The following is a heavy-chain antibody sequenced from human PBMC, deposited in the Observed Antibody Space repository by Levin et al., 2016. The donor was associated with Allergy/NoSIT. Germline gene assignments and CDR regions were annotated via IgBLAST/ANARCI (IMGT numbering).Heavy chain of an antibody. CDR2: ITGGGGST. J-gene: IGHJ5*02. D-gene: IGHD6-19*01. V-gene: IGHV3-23*02. CDR3: AKDYMHTGYGSGWNDA. Sequence: GGSLRLSCEASGFTFSTFAMNWFRRAPGTGLEWVASITGGGGSTYYGGSVEGRFTISRDNSKDTLYLHMRHLGAEDTAVYYCAKDYMHTGYGSGWNDAWGQGSLVTVSS. CDR1: GFTFSTFA.